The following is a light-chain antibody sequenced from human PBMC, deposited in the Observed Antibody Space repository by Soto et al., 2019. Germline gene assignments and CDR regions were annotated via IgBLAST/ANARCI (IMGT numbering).Light chain of an antibody. V-gene: IGKV3-11*01. J-gene: IGKJ5*01. CDR3: QQRSNWPIA. CDR1: QNISRS. Sequence: EIVLTQSPATLSLSPGERATLSCRASQNISRSLAWYQQKPGQAPRLLIYDASTRATGIPARFSGSGSGTDFTLTIGSLEPEDFAIYYCQQRSNWPIAFGQGTRLEIK. CDR2: DAS.